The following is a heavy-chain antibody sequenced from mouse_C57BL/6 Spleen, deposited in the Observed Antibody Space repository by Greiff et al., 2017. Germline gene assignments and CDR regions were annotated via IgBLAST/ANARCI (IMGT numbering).Heavy chain of an antibody. V-gene: IGHV1-50*01. CDR3: ARCYYSNSHYAMDY. J-gene: IGHJ4*01. CDR2: IVPSDSYT. D-gene: IGHD2-5*01. Sequence: QVQLQQPGAELVKPGASVKLSCKASGYTFTSYWMQWVKQRPGQGLEWIGEIVPSDSYTNYNQKFKGKATLTVDTSSSTAYMQLSSLTSDDSAVYYCARCYYSNSHYAMDYWSQGTSVTVTS. CDR1: GYTFTSYW.